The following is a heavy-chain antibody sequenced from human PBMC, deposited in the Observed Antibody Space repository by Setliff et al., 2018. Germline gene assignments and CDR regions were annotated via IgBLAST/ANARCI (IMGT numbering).Heavy chain of an antibody. J-gene: IGHJ2*01. Sequence: GASVKVSCKASGYTSTSYAMNWVRQAPGQGLEWMGWINTNTGNPTYAQGFTGRFVFSLDTSVSTAYLQISSLKAEDTAVYYCARPYSSSARWYFDLWGRGTLVTVSS. CDR1: GYTSTSYA. V-gene: IGHV7-4-1*02. D-gene: IGHD6-6*01. CDR3: ARPYSSSARWYFDL. CDR2: INTNTGNP.